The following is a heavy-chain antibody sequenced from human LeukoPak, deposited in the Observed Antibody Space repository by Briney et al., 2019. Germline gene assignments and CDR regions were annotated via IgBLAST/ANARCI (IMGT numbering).Heavy chain of an antibody. CDR2: IKEDGGEI. CDR3: ARSGYSHSWDY. Sequence: GGSLRLSCAASGFTFSSYWMSWVRQAPGKGLEWVANIKEDGGEIHFVDSMKGRFTISRDNAKNSLYLQMNSLRGDDTAVYYCARSGYSHSWDYWGQGTLVIVSS. J-gene: IGHJ4*02. D-gene: IGHD1-26*01. CDR1: GFTFSSYW. V-gene: IGHV3-7*03.